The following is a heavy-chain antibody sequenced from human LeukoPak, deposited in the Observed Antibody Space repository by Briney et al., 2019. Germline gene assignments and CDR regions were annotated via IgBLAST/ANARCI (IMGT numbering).Heavy chain of an antibody. CDR2: IKEDGGEI. CDR3: ARSGYSHSWDY. Sequence: GGSLRLSCAASGFTFSSYWMSWVRQAPGKGLEWVANIKEDGGEIHFVDSMKGRFTISRDNAKNSLYLQMNSLRGDDTAVYYCARSGYSHSWDYWGQGTLVIVSS. J-gene: IGHJ4*02. D-gene: IGHD1-26*01. CDR1: GFTFSSYW. V-gene: IGHV3-7*03.